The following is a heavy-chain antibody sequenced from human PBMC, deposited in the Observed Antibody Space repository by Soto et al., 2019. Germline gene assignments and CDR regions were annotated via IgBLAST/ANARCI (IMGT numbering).Heavy chain of an antibody. J-gene: IGHJ5*02. Sequence: SETLSLTCTVSGGSISSGGYYWSWIRQHPGKGLEWIGYIYYSGSTYYNPSLKSRVTISVDTSKNQFSLKLSSVTAADTAVYYCARGIYFDWSKKNWFDPWGQGTLVTVSS. CDR1: GGSISSGGYY. CDR3: ARGIYFDWSKKNWFDP. CDR2: IYYSGST. D-gene: IGHD3-9*01. V-gene: IGHV4-31*03.